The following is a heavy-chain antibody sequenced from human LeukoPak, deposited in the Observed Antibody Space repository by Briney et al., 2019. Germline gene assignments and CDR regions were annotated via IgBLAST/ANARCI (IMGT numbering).Heavy chain of an antibody. J-gene: IGHJ5*02. D-gene: IGHD6-13*01. CDR1: GGSFSGYY. Sequence: SETLSLTCAVYGGSFSGYYWSWIRQPPGKGLEWIGEINHSGSTNYNPSLKSRVPISVDTSKNQFSLKLSSVTAADTAVYYCASGAAAAVYGNWFDPWGQGTLVTVSS. CDR2: INHSGST. V-gene: IGHV4-34*01. CDR3: ASGAAAAVYGNWFDP.